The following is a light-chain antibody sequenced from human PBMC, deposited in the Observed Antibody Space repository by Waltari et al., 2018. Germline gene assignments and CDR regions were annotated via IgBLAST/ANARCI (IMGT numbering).Light chain of an antibody. Sequence: EIVLTQSPATLSVSPGERVTPSCRASQIVSSHLAWDQQRPGQAPKLIIFGASTRAAGIPPRFSGSGAGTGFTLTSSGLQSEDFAVYDCRQYNSWPPVTCGPGTKVDLE. CDR2: GAS. V-gene: IGKV3-15*01. CDR1: QIVSSH. J-gene: IGKJ3*01. CDR3: RQYNSWPPVT.